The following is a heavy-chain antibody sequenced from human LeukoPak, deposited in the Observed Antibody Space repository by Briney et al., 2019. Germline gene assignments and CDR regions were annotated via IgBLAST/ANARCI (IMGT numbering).Heavy chain of an antibody. CDR2: IYYSGST. J-gene: IGHJ6*03. Sequence: KPSETLSLTCTVSGGSISSSSYYWGWIRQPPGKGLEWIGSIYYSGSTYYNPSLKSRVTISVDTSKNQFSLKLSSVTAADTAVYYCAREAYYDILTGYSPDYYYYMDVWGKGTTVTVSS. CDR1: GGSISSSSYY. D-gene: IGHD3-9*01. CDR3: AREAYYDILTGYSPDYYYYMDV. V-gene: IGHV4-39*07.